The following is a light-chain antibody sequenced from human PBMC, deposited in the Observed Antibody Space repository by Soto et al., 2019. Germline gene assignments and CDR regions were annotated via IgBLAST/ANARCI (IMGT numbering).Light chain of an antibody. CDR2: DVS. CDR3: SSYTSSSTLLYV. Sequence: SALTQPASVSGSPGQSITISCTGTSSDVGGYNYVSWYQQHPGKAPKLMIYDVSNRPSGVSNRFSGSKSGNTASLTISGLQPEDEADYYCSSYTSSSTLLYVFGPGTKVTVL. J-gene: IGLJ1*01. V-gene: IGLV2-14*01. CDR1: SSDVGGYNY.